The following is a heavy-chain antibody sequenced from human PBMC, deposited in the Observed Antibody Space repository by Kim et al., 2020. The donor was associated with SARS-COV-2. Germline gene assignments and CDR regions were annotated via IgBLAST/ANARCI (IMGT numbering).Heavy chain of an antibody. Sequence: SETLSLTCTVSGGSISSGSYYWSWIRQPAGKGLEWIGRIYTSGSTNYNPSLKSRVTISVDTSKNQFSLKLSSVTAADTAVYYCARAELEPYYYYYGMDVWGQGTTVTVSS. D-gene: IGHD1-1*01. J-gene: IGHJ6*02. CDR1: GGSISSGSYY. V-gene: IGHV4-61*02. CDR2: IYTSGST. CDR3: ARAELEPYYYYYGMDV.